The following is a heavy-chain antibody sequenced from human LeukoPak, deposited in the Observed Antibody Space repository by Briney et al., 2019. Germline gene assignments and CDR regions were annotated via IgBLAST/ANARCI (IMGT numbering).Heavy chain of an antibody. J-gene: IGHJ4*02. D-gene: IGHD3-16*02. CDR2: IYYSGST. CDR3: ARLFGGVIVNLYYFDY. CDR1: GGSISSSSYY. Sequence: SETLSLTCTVSGGSISSSSYYWGWIRQPPGKGLGWIGSIYYSGSTYYNPSLKSRVTISVDTSKNQFSLKLSSVTAADTAVYYCARLFGGVIVNLYYFDYWGQGTLVTVSS. V-gene: IGHV4-39*07.